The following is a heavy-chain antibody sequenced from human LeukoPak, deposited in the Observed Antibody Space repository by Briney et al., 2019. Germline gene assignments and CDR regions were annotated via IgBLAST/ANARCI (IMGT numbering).Heavy chain of an antibody. CDR1: GFTFTNYA. CDR2: ISGSGDFT. D-gene: IGHD5-24*01. CDR3: AKDGARDGYNYPDY. J-gene: IGHJ4*02. Sequence: GGSLRLSCAASGFTFTNYAMSGVRQAPGKALEWVSDISGSGDFTYYADSVKGRFTISRDKSKNTLYLQMNSLRAEDTAVYYCAKDGARDGYNYPDYWGQGTLVTASS. V-gene: IGHV3-23*01.